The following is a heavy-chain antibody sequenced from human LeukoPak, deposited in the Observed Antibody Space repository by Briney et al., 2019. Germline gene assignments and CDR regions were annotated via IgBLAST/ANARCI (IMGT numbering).Heavy chain of an antibody. V-gene: IGHV1-18*01. J-gene: IGHJ4*02. D-gene: IGHD2-15*01. CDR2: ISNYNGNT. CDR3: PRGGYCSGGSCYSGDYYFDY. Sequence: ASVKVSCKASGYTFTSYGISWVRQAPGQGLEWMGWISNYNGNTNYAQKLQGRVTMTTDTSTSTAYMELRSLRSDDTAVYYCPRGGYCSGGSCYSGDYYFDYWGQGTLVTVSS. CDR1: GYTFTSYG.